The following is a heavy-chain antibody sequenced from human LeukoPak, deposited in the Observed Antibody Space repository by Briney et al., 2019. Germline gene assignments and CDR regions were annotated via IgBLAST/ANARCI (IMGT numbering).Heavy chain of an antibody. Sequence: GGSLRLSCAASGFTLSRTAMSWVRRAPGKGLEWVSSISEGGTTYYADSVKGRFTISRDSSRNTLYLQMSSLRAEDTAVYYCARRPHYIVATQWGQGTLVSVS. J-gene: IGHJ4*02. CDR3: ARRPHYIVATQ. D-gene: IGHD2-15*01. CDR1: GFTLSRTA. CDR2: ISEGGTT. V-gene: IGHV3-23*01.